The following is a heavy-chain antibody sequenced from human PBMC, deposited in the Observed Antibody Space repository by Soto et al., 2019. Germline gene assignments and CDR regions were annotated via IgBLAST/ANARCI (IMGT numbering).Heavy chain of an antibody. V-gene: IGHV1-24*01. J-gene: IGHJ6*03. Sequence: ASVKVSCKVSGYTLTELSMHWVRQAPGKGLEWMGGFDPEDGETIYAQKFQGRVTMTEDTSTYTAYMELSSLRSEDTAVYYCATQYTIFGVATEYYMDVWGKGTTVTVSS. CDR2: FDPEDGET. CDR1: GYTLTELS. CDR3: ATQYTIFGVATEYYMDV. D-gene: IGHD3-3*01.